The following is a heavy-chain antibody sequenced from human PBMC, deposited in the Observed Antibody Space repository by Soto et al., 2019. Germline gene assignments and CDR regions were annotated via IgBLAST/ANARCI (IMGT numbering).Heavy chain of an antibody. CDR3: AKGGYSGTRVYVFDI. Sequence: EVQLLESGGGLVQPGGSLRLSCAASGFTFSSYVMSWVRQAPGKGLEWVSTIGASGGGTYYADSVKGRFTFSGDNSKNPLYLQMSSLRADDTAVYYCAKGGYSGTRVYVFDIWGQGTMVTVSS. J-gene: IGHJ3*02. CDR1: GFTFSSYV. D-gene: IGHD1-26*01. CDR2: IGASGGGT. V-gene: IGHV3-23*01.